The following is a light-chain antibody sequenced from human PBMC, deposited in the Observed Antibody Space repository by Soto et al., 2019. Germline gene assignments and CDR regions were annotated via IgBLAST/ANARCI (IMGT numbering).Light chain of an antibody. Sequence: DIPMTQSPSSLSASVGDRVSVTCRASQSISTFLNWNQQRPGEAPKLLIYAARSLQSGVPSRFSGSGSGADFTLTIGSLQPEDFATYYCQQSYTTPRTFGQGTKVEVK. CDR2: AAR. CDR3: QQSYTTPRT. V-gene: IGKV1-39*01. J-gene: IGKJ1*01. CDR1: QSISTF.